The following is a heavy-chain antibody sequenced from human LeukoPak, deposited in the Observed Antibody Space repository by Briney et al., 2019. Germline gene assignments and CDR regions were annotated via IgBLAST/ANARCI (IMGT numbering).Heavy chain of an antibody. CDR2: LYYSGST. V-gene: IGHV4-39*01. Sequence: PSETLSLTCTVSGGSISSSSYFWGWIRQPPGKGLEWIASLYYSGSTYYSPSLKSRVTISVDTSKNQFSLKLSSVTAADTAGYYFAKKKKNRVTPNWFDPWGQGTLVTVSS. CDR1: GGSISSSSYF. CDR3: AKKKKNRVTPNWFDP. D-gene: IGHD4-23*01. J-gene: IGHJ5*02.